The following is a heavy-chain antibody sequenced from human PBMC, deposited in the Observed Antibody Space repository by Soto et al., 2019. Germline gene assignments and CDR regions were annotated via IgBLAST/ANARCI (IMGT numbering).Heavy chain of an antibody. J-gene: IGHJ4*02. V-gene: IGHV4-30-4*01. D-gene: IGHD3-9*01. Sequence: PSETLSLTCTVSGGSISSGDYYWSWIRQPPGKGLEWIGYIYYSGSTYYNPSLKSRVTISVDTSKNQFSLKLSSVTAADTAVYYCARVLTDILTGFDYWGQGTLVTVSS. CDR2: IYYSGST. CDR3: ARVLTDILTGFDY. CDR1: GGSISSGDYY.